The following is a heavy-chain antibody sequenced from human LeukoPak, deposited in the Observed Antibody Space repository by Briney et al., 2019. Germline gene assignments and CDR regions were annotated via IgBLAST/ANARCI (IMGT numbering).Heavy chain of an antibody. CDR1: GGTFSSYA. J-gene: IGHJ5*02. D-gene: IGHD4-11*01. CDR3: AREVDYPGGWFDP. Sequence: SVKVSCKASGGTFSSYAISWVRQAPGQGLEWMGGIIPIFGTANYAQKFQGRVTITADESTSTAYMELSSLRSEVTAVYYCAREVDYPGGWFDPWGQGTLVTVSS. CDR2: IIPIFGTA. V-gene: IGHV1-69*13.